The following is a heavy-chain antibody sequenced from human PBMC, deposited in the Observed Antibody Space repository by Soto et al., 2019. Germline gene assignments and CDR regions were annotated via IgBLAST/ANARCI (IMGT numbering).Heavy chain of an antibody. Sequence: SVKVSCKASGGTFSSYAISWVRQAPGQGLEWMGGIIPIFGTANYAQKFQGRVTITADESTSTAYMELSSLRSEDTAVYYCARVPIVPGSRKSIAVAGTDYWGQGTLVTVSS. V-gene: IGHV1-69*13. CDR3: ARVPIVPGSRKSIAVAGTDY. J-gene: IGHJ4*02. D-gene: IGHD6-19*01. CDR1: GGTFSSYA. CDR2: IIPIFGTA.